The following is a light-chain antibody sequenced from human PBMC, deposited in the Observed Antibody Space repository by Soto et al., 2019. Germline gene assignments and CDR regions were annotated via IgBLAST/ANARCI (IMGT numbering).Light chain of an antibody. CDR1: SSDVGGYNY. CDR3: SSYTSSSTLYV. V-gene: IGLV2-14*01. CDR2: DVS. J-gene: IGLJ1*01. Sequence: QSVLTQPASVSGSPGQSITISCTATSSDVGGYNYVSWYQQHPGKAPKLIIYDVSNRPSGVSNRFSGSKSGNTASLTISGLQAEDEADYYCSSYTSSSTLYVFGTGTKVTVL.